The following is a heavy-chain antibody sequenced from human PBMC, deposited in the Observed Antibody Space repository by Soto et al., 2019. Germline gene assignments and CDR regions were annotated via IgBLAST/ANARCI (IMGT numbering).Heavy chain of an antibody. D-gene: IGHD5-12*01. CDR3: AKRGFDYYGMDV. CDR1: GFTFSSYA. V-gene: IGHV3-23*01. Sequence: GSLRLSGAACGFTFSSYAMSWVRQAPGKGLEWVSAISGSGGSTYYADSVKGRFTISSDNSKNTLYLQMNSLRAEDTAVYYCAKRGFDYYGMDVWGQGTTVTGSS. J-gene: IGHJ6*02. CDR2: ISGSGGST.